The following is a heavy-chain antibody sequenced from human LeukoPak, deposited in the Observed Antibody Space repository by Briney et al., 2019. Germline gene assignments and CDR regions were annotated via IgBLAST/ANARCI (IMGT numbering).Heavy chain of an antibody. CDR1: GFTFSSYA. J-gene: IGHJ4*02. V-gene: IGHV3-33*08. CDR3: ARELEYQLPYFDY. CDR2: IWYDGSNK. D-gene: IGHD2-2*01. Sequence: PGGSLRLSCAASGFTFSSYAMHWVRQAPGKGLEWVAVIWYDGSNKYYADSVKGRFTISRDNSKNTLYLQMNSLRAEDTAVYYCARELEYQLPYFDYWGQGTLVTVSS.